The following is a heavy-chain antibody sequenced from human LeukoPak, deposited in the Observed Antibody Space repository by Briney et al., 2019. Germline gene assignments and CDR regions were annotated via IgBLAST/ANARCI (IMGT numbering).Heavy chain of an antibody. CDR2: IYSGGST. J-gene: IGHJ4*02. CDR3: ARARLGIAVAGTYFDY. Sequence: GGSLRLSCAASGFTVSSNYMSWVRQAPGKGLEWVSVIYSGGSTYYADSVKGRFTISRDNSKNTLYLQMNSLRAEDTAVYYCARARLGIAVAGTYFDYWGQGTLVTVSS. D-gene: IGHD6-19*01. V-gene: IGHV3-53*01. CDR1: GFTVSSNY.